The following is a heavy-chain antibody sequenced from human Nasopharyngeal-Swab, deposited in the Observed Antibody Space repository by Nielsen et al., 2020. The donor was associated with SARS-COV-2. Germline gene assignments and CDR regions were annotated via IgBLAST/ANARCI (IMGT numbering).Heavy chain of an antibody. Sequence: SETLSLTCTASGGSISSGSYYWSWIRQPPGKGLEWIGEINHSGSTNYNPSLKSRVTISVDTSKNQFSLKLSSVTAADTAVYYCARVKGIAAANYYYGMDVWGQGTTVTVSS. V-gene: IGHV4-39*07. CDR1: GGSISSGSYY. D-gene: IGHD6-13*01. CDR3: ARVKGIAAANYYYGMDV. J-gene: IGHJ6*02. CDR2: INHSGST.